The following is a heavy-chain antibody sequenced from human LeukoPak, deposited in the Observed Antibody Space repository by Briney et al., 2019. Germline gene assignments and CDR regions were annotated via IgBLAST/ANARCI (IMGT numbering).Heavy chain of an antibody. CDR2: INPNSGGT. CDR1: GYTFTGYY. V-gene: IGHV1-2*02. Sequence: ASVKVSCKASGYTFTGYYMHWVRQAPGQGLEWMGWINPNSGGTNYAQKFQGRVTMTRDTSISTAYMELSRLRSDDTAVYYCARDIGPAAGTTNWFDPWGQGTLVTVSS. J-gene: IGHJ5*02. CDR3: ARDIGPAAGTTNWFDP. D-gene: IGHD6-13*01.